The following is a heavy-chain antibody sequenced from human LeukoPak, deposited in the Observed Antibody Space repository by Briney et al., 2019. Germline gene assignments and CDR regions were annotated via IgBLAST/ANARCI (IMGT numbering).Heavy chain of an antibody. CDR1: GFTFSDYY. D-gene: IGHD4-17*01. Sequence: GGSLRLSCAASGFTFSDYYMSWIRQAPGKGLEWVSAISGSGGSTYYADSVKGRFTISRDNSKNTLYLQMNSLRAEDTAVYYCAKDRPPLYGDYGYYYYYYMDVWGKGTTVTVSS. CDR2: ISGSGGST. J-gene: IGHJ6*03. V-gene: IGHV3-23*01. CDR3: AKDRPPLYGDYGYYYYYYMDV.